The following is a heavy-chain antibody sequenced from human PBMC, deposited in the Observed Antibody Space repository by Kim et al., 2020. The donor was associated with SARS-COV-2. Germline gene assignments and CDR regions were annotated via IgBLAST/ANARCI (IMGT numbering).Heavy chain of an antibody. CDR3: ARPPSDCSGGSCYLLSYYFDY. CDR2: IWYDGSNK. J-gene: IGHJ4*02. CDR1: GFTFSSYG. V-gene: IGHV3-33*01. D-gene: IGHD2-15*01. Sequence: GGSLRLSCAASGFTFSSYGMHWVRQAPGKGLEWVAVIWYDGSNKYYADSVKGRFTISRDNSKNTLYLQMNSLRAEDTAVYYCARPPSDCSGGSCYLLSYYFDYWGQGTLVTVSS.